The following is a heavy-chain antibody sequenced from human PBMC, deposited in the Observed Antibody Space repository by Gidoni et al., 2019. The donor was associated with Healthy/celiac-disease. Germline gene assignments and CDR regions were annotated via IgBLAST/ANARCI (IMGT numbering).Heavy chain of an antibody. CDR2: INHSGST. CDR1: GGSFSGYY. V-gene: IGHV4-34*01. Sequence: QVQLQQWGAGLLKPSETLSLTCAVYGGSFSGYYWSWIRQPPGKGLEWIGEINHSGSTNYNPTIKSRITISVDTTKSQFYLKRSYVTAAETDVYYCARGQGDMNIVDRKLTNDDWGQGTMVTVSS. CDR3: ARGQGDMNIVDRKLTNDD. J-gene: IGHJ4*02. D-gene: IGHD5-12*01.